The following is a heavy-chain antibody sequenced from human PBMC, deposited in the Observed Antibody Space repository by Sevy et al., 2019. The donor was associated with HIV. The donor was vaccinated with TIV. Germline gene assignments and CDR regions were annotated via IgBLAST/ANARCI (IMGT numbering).Heavy chain of an antibody. CDR3: ARDGGRGYCISNKCSDAFVL. V-gene: IGHV3-30-3*01. J-gene: IGHJ3*01. CDR2: FSFDLNKI. CDR1: GFSFSNYS. D-gene: IGHD2-2*01. Sequence: GGSLRLSCAASGFSFSNYSMRWVRQPPGKGLEWVATFSFDLNKINYADSVKGRFNISRDNSKSALHLQLNSLRPEDTADYYCARDGGRGYCISNKCSDAFVLWGQGTMVTVSS.